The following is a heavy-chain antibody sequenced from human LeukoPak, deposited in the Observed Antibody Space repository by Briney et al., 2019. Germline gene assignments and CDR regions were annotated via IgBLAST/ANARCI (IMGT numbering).Heavy chain of an antibody. CDR1: GESFSGYY. Sequence: SETLSLTCAVYGESFSGYYWSWIRQPPGKGLEWIGEINHSGSTNYNPSLKSRVTISVDTSKNQFSLKLSSVTAADTAVYYCARGGGSSGYYYDYWGQGTLVTVSS. J-gene: IGHJ4*02. D-gene: IGHD3-22*01. CDR3: ARGGGSSGYYYDY. CDR2: INHSGST. V-gene: IGHV4-34*01.